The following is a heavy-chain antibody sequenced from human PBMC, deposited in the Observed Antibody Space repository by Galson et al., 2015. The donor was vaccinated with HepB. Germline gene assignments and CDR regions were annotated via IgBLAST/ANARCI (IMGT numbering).Heavy chain of an antibody. CDR2: FDPEDGET. CDR3: ARDLGSESSSWFYYFDY. J-gene: IGHJ4*02. CDR1: GYTLTELS. Sequence: SVKVSCKVSGYTLTELSMHWVRQAPGKGLEWMGGFDPEDGETIYAQKFQGRVTMTRDTSTSTVYMELSSLRSEDTAVYYCARDLGSESSSWFYYFDYWGQGTLVTVSS. V-gene: IGHV1-24*01. D-gene: IGHD6-13*01.